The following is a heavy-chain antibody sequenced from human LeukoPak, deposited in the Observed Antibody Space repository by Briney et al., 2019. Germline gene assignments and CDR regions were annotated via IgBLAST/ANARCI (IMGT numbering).Heavy chain of an antibody. Sequence: EASQTLSLTCTVSGGSISSGSYYWGWLRQPPGKGLEWIGSIYYSGSTYYNPSLKSRVTISVDTSKNQFSLKLSSVTAADTAVYYCARQWSASYGHSEFDYWGQGTLVTVSS. CDR3: ARQWSASYGHSEFDY. J-gene: IGHJ4*02. CDR1: GGSISSGSYY. D-gene: IGHD5-18*01. V-gene: IGHV4-39*01. CDR2: IYYSGST.